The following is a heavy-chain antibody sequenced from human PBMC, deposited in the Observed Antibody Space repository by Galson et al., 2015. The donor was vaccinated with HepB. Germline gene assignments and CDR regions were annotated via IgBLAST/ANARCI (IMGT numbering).Heavy chain of an antibody. V-gene: IGHV5-51*01. CDR2: IYPGDSDT. J-gene: IGHJ4*02. CDR3: VRQFYSTKGFDN. Sequence: QSGAEVKEPGGSLMMSCKGSGFSFASYWIAWVRQMPGKGLEWMGIIYPGDSDTRYSPSFEGQVTISADKSISTAYLQWRSLKASDTAMYYCVRQFYSTKGFDNWGQGTLVTVSS. D-gene: IGHD4-11*01. CDR1: GFSFASYW.